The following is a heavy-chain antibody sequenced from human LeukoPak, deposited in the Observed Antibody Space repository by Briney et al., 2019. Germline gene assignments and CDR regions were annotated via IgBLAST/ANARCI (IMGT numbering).Heavy chain of an antibody. CDR3: ASPQAGLLWFGEPPRAPRIDY. D-gene: IGHD3-10*01. CDR1: GFTFSSYA. Sequence: GGSLRLSCAASGFTFSSYAMHWVRQAPGKGLEWVAVISYDGSNKYYADSVKGRFTISRDNSKNTLYLQMSSLRAEDTAVYYCASPQAGLLWFGEPPRAPRIDYWGQGTLVTVSS. CDR2: ISYDGSNK. V-gene: IGHV3-30-3*01. J-gene: IGHJ4*02.